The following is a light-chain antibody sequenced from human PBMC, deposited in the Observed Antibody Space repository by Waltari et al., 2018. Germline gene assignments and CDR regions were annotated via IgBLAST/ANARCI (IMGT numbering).Light chain of an antibody. V-gene: IGLV2-14*03. CDR1: SSDVGSHNY. CDR3: NSYTSSTNVV. J-gene: IGLJ2*01. Sequence: QSVLTQSASVSGSPGPSITISCPGTSSDVGSHNYVSWYQQHPGKAPQLIIYDVSKRPSGVSNRISASKSGNTASLTISGLQAEDEAHYYCNSYTSSTNVVFGGGTKLTVL. CDR2: DVS.